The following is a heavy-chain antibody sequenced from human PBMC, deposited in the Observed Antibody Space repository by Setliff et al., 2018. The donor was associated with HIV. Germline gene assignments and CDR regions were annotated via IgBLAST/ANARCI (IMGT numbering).Heavy chain of an antibody. Sequence: SVKVSCKASRSTFNSHTINWVRQAPGQGLDWMGRIIPILGVANYAQKFWGRVTITTHESTSTAYMKLSSLRSEDTAVYYCARDFGGYCSSMSCPGLFDPWGQGTLVTVSS. CDR2: IIPILGVA. CDR1: RSTFNSHT. CDR3: ARDFGGYCSSMSCPGLFDP. J-gene: IGHJ5*02. V-gene: IGHV1-69*16. D-gene: IGHD2-2*01.